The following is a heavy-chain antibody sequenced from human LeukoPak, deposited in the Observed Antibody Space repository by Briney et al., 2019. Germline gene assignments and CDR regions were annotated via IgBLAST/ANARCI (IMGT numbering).Heavy chain of an antibody. CDR1: GGSIRISRYY. CDR3: ARRPKYYCDSSGYFTDY. Sequence: PSETLSLPCTVSGGSIRISRYYWGWIRQPPGRGLEWFGRLYYSGSSYYNPSLKSRVTISVDTSKNQFSLKLRSVTAADTAVYYCARRPKYYCDSSGYFTDYWGEGTLVTVSS. CDR2: LYYSGSS. V-gene: IGHV4-39*07. D-gene: IGHD3-22*01. J-gene: IGHJ4*02.